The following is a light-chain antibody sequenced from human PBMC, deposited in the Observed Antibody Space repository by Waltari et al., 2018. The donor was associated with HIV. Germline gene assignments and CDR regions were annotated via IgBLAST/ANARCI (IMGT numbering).Light chain of an antibody. V-gene: IGLV2-23*02. CDR3: CSYAGSSTLV. J-gene: IGLJ2*01. CDR2: DVT. CDR1: SSDIGAYNY. Sequence: QSALTQPPSASGSPGQSVTISCTGTSSDIGAYNYVAWYQQYPGKAPKLMIYDVTKRPSGVSNRFSGSKSGNTASLTISGLQAEDEADYYCCSYAGSSTLVFGGGTKLTVL.